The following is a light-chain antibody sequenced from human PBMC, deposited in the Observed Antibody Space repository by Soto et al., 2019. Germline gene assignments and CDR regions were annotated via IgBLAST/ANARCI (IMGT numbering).Light chain of an antibody. CDR2: EVS. CDR3: SSYASNSRL. V-gene: IGLV2-14*01. CDR1: SSDVGVYNY. Sequence: QSALTQPASVSGSPGQSITISCTGTSSDVGVYNYVSWYQQHPGKAPKLMIYEVSNRPSGVSNRFAGYKSGNTASLTISGIQAEDEADYYCSSYASNSRLFGGGTKLTVL. J-gene: IGLJ2*01.